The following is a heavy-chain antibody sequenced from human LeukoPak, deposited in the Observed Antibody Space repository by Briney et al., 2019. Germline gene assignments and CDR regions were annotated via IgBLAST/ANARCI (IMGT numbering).Heavy chain of an antibody. Sequence: GGSLRLSCAASGFTISSYYMAWVRQAPGKGLEWVSVIYHSGNTDYADSVKGRFTISRDNSKNTVYLQMSSLRAEDTAVYYCTREGVYSPDGSGYHRDAFDIWGQGTVVTVSS. CDR1: GFTISSYY. CDR2: IYHSGNT. V-gene: IGHV3-53*01. CDR3: TREGVYSPDGSGYHRDAFDI. J-gene: IGHJ3*02. D-gene: IGHD3-22*01.